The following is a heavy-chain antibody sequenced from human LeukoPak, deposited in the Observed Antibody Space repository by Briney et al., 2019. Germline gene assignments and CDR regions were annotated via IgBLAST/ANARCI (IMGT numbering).Heavy chain of an antibody. CDR3: ATPLGSSGYYRDLDY. J-gene: IGHJ4*02. CDR1: GFTFSSYE. CDR2: ISSSGSTI. Sequence: GGSLRLSCAASGFTFSSYEMNWVRQAPGKGLEWVSYISSSGSTIYYADSVKGRFTISRDNAKNSLYLQMNSLRAEDTAVYYCATPLGSSGYYRDLDYWGQGTLVTVSS. D-gene: IGHD3-22*01. V-gene: IGHV3-48*03.